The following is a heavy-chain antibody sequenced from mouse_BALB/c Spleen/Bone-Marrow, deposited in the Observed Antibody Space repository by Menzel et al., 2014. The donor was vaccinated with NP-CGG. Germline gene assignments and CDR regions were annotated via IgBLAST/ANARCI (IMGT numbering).Heavy chain of an antibody. CDR2: IDPANGNT. CDR3: ANYYYGSSLFAY. Sequence: EVKLMEPGAELVKPGASVKLSCTASGFNIKDTYMHWVKQRPEQGLEWIGRIDPANGNTKYDPKFQGKATITADTSSNTAYLQLSSLTSEDTAVYYCANYYYGSSLFAYWGQGTLVTVSA. CDR1: GFNIKDTY. J-gene: IGHJ3*01. V-gene: IGHV14-3*02. D-gene: IGHD1-1*01.